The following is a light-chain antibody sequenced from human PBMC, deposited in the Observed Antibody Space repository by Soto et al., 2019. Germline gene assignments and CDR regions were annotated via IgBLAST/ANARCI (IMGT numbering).Light chain of an antibody. CDR2: DAS. J-gene: IGKJ1*01. CDR1: QSISSW. Sequence: DIQMTQSPSTLSASVGDRVTITCRASQSISSWLAWYQQKPGKAPKVLIYDASSLESGVPSRFSGSGSGIAFTLTISTVQPDDFATYYCQQYDSFSSWTFGQLTKVEIK. V-gene: IGKV1-5*01. CDR3: QQYDSFSSWT.